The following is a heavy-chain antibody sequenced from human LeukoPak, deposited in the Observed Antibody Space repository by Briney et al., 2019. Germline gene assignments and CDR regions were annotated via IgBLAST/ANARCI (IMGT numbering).Heavy chain of an antibody. D-gene: IGHD6-6*01. CDR2: IIPIFGTA. CDR3: ARVSYSSSSFDY. J-gene: IGHJ4*02. CDR1: GGTFSSYA. V-gene: IGHV1-69*05. Sequence: GASVKVSCKASGGTFSSYAISWVRQAPGQGLEWMGGIIPIFGTANYAQKLQGRVTMTTDTSTSTAYMELRSLRSDDTAVYYCARVSYSSSSFDYWGQGTLVTVSS.